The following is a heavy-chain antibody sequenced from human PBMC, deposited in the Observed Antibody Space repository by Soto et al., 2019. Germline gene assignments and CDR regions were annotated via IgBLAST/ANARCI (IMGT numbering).Heavy chain of an antibody. CDR2: ISGSGGST. CDR3: ARVVSEMATMRACLGDFDI. V-gene: IGHV3-23*01. D-gene: IGHD3-16*01. Sequence: GGSLRRSCAASGFTFSSYAMSWVRQAPGKGLEWVSAISGSGGSTYYADSVKGRFTISRDNSKNTLYLQMNSLRAEDTAVYYCARVVSEMATMRACLGDFDIWGEGTMVTVSS. J-gene: IGHJ3*02. CDR1: GFTFSSYA.